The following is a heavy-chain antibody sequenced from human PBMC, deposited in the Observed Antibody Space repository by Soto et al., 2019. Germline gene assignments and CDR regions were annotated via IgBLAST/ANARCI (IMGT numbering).Heavy chain of an antibody. D-gene: IGHD6-13*01. CDR3: ARVGGYSSSWYPWFDP. CDR2: IYYSGST. CDR1: GGSISSCY. Sequence: SETLSLTCTVSGGSISSCYWSWIRQPPGKGLEWIGYIYYSGSTNYNPSLKSRVTISVDTSKNQFSLKLSSVTAADTAVYYCARVGGYSSSWYPWFDPWGQGTLVTVSS. V-gene: IGHV4-59*01. J-gene: IGHJ5*02.